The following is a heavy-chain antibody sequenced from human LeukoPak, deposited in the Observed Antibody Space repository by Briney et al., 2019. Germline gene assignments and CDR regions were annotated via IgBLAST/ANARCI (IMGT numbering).Heavy chain of an antibody. CDR3: ARDLAWGAFDY. V-gene: IGHV3-23*01. Sequence: GGSLRLSCAASGFTFSSYAMSWVRQAPGKGLEWVSGVSPPGGGTYYADSVKGRFTISRDDSRNTLSLQMNSLRVEDTAVYYCARDLAWGAFDYWGQGILVAVSS. D-gene: IGHD7-27*01. CDR1: GFTFSSYA. J-gene: IGHJ4*02. CDR2: VSPPGGGT.